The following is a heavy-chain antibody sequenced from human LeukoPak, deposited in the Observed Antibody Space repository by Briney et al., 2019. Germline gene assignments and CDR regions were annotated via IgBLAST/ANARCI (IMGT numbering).Heavy chain of an antibody. CDR1: GFTFDDYA. CDR3: EKEGLSSWAPDFDY. J-gene: IGHJ4*02. V-gene: IGHV3-43*02. D-gene: IGHD6-13*01. CDR2: ISGDGGST. Sequence: PGGSLRLSCAASGFTFDDYAMHWVRQAPGKGLEWVSLISGDGGSTYYADSVKGRFTISRDNSKNSLYLQMNSLRTEDTALYYCEKEGLSSWAPDFDYWGQGTLVTDSS.